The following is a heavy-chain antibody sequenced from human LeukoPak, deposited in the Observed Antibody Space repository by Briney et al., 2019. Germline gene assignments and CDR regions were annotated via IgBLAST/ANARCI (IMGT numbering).Heavy chain of an antibody. CDR3: ARTSRGAYCSGGSCYVTWFDP. V-gene: IGHV4-59*06. Sequence: SETLSLTCTVSGGSISNYYWTWIRQPPGKGLEWIGYIYYSGSTYYNPSLKSRVTISVDTSKNQFSLKLSSVTAADTAVYYCARTSRGAYCSGGSCYVTWFDPWGQGTLVTVSS. J-gene: IGHJ5*02. CDR1: GGSISNYY. D-gene: IGHD2-15*01. CDR2: IYYSGST.